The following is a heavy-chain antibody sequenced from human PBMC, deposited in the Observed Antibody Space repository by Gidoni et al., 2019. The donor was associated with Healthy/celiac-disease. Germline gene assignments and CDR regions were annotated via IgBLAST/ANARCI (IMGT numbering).Heavy chain of an antibody. J-gene: IGHJ6*02. Sequence: QVQLVQSGAEVKKPGSSVKVSCKASGGTFSSYAISWVRQAPGQGLEWMGGIIPIFGTANYAQKFQGRVTITADESTSTAYMELSSLRSEDTAVYYCARDPGERNSGYDWYYYGMDVWGQGTTVTVSS. CDR1: GGTFSSYA. CDR2: IIPIFGTA. D-gene: IGHD5-12*01. CDR3: ARDPGERNSGYDWYYYGMDV. V-gene: IGHV1-69*01.